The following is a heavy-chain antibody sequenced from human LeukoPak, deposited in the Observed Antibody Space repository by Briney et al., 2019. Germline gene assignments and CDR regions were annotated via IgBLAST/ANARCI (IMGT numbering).Heavy chain of an antibody. D-gene: IGHD3-9*01. CDR1: GYTFTSYG. V-gene: IGHV1-18*01. CDR2: ISAYNGNT. Sequence: GASVKVSCKASGYTFTSYGISWVRQAPGQGLEWMGWISAYNGNTNYAQKLQGRVTMTTDTSTSTAYMELRSLRSDDTAVYYCARGRLLRYFDWLGSNPEFDYWGQGTLVTVSS. CDR3: ARGRLLRYFDWLGSNPEFDY. J-gene: IGHJ4*02.